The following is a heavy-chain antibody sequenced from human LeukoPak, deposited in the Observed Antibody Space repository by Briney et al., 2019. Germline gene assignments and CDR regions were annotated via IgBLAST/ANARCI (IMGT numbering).Heavy chain of an antibody. J-gene: IGHJ6*03. V-gene: IGHV1-24*01. CDR3: ARGGRGYSGRSNYYYMDV. CDR2: FDPEDGET. D-gene: IGHD5-12*01. CDR1: GYTLTELS. Sequence: ASVKVSCKVSGYTLTELSMHWVRQAPGKGLEWMGGFDPEDGETIYAQKFQGRVTMTEDTSTDTAYMELNSLRSDDTAVYYCARGGRGYSGRSNYYYMDVWGKGTTVTVSS.